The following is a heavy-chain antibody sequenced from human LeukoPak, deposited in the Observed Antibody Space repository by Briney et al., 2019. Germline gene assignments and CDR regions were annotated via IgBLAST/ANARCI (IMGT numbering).Heavy chain of an antibody. CDR1: GGSFSGYY. V-gene: IGHV4-34*01. J-gene: IGHJ5*02. CDR2: IYYSGST. CDR3: ARDPIVGGRRFDP. Sequence: PSETLSLTCAVYGGSFSGYYWSWIRQPPGKGLEWIGSIYYSGSTYYNPSLKSRVTILVDTSKNQFSLKLSSVTAADTAMYYCARDPIVGGRRFDPWGQGALVTVSS. D-gene: IGHD2/OR15-2a*01.